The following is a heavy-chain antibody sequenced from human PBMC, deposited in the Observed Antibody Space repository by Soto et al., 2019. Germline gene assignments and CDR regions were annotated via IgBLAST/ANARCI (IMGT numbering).Heavy chain of an antibody. J-gene: IGHJ4*02. CDR3: ARHGAYIAARPGPLDY. D-gene: IGHD6-6*01. CDR1: GGSISSYY. Sequence: SETLSLTCTVSGGSISSYYWSWIRQPPGKGLEWIGYIYYSGSTNYNPSLKSRVTISVDTSKNQFSLKLSSVTAADTAVYYCARHGAYIAARPGPLDYWGQGTLVTVSS. CDR2: IYYSGST. V-gene: IGHV4-59*08.